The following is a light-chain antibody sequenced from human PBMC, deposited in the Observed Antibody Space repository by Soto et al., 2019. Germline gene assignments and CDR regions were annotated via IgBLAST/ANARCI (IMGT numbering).Light chain of an antibody. CDR2: EVT. Sequence: QSALTQPASVSGSPGQSITISCTGTSSDVGGYHYVSWYQQLPGKAPKLMIYEVTKRPSGVSNRFSGSKSDNTASLTISGLQAEDEADYYCQSYDSNMKSWVFGGGTKVTVL. J-gene: IGLJ3*02. CDR1: SSDVGGYHY. V-gene: IGLV2-14*01. CDR3: QSYDSNMKSWV.